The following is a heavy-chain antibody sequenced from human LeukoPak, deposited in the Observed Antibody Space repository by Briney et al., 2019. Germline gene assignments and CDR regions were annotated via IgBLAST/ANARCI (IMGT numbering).Heavy chain of an antibody. CDR2: IKSKSDGGTT. Sequence: GGSLRLSCAASGFTFSNAYMSWVRQAPGKGLEWVGRIKSKSDGGTTDYAAPVKGRFTISRDDSKTTLYLRMNSLKTEDTAFYYCSTDGGSYWGQGTLVTVSS. V-gene: IGHV3-15*01. CDR3: STDGGSY. J-gene: IGHJ4*02. CDR1: GFTFSNAY. D-gene: IGHD4-23*01.